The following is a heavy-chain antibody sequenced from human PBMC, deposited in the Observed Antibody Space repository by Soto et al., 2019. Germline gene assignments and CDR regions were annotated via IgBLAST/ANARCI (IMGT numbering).Heavy chain of an antibody. D-gene: IGHD2-21*01. CDR1: EFTFSSYA. V-gene: IGHV3-23*01. CDR2: FSGGRDTT. CDR3: AKATSATCTGSICYSFDY. J-gene: IGHJ4*02. Sequence: GGSLRLSCVASEFTFSSYAMSWVRQAPGQRLEWVATFSGGRDTTWHADSVKGRFTVSRDSSKNTLSLQMNSLRPEDTALYYCAKATSATCTGSICYSFDYWGQGTLVTVSS.